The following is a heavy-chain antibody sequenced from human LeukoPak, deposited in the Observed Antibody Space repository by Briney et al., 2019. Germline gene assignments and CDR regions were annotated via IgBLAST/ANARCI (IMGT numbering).Heavy chain of an antibody. CDR3: ASGGLVSRYLDH. J-gene: IGHJ4*02. Sequence: SETLSLTCTVSGGSISSSSYYWGWIRQPLGKGLEWIGSIYYSGNTNFNPSLKSRLTMSVDESKHEFSLKLTSVTAADTAVYYCASGGLVSRYLDHWGQGTLVTVSS. CDR1: GGSISSSSYY. V-gene: IGHV4-39*07. CDR2: IYYSGNT. D-gene: IGHD3-9*01.